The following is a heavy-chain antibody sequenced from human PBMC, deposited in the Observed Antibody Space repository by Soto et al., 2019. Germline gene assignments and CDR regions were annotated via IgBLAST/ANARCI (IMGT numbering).Heavy chain of an antibody. J-gene: IGHJ5*02. CDR2: INHSGST. V-gene: IGHV4-34*01. CDR3: ARAGVATIYPGNNWFDP. Sequence: SDTLSLTCAVYGGSFSGYYWSWIRQPPGKGLEWIGEINHSGSTNYNPSLKSRVTISVDTSKNQFSLNLSSVTAADTAMYYCARAGVATIYPGNNWFDPWGQGTLVTVSS. D-gene: IGHD5-12*01. CDR1: GGSFSGYY.